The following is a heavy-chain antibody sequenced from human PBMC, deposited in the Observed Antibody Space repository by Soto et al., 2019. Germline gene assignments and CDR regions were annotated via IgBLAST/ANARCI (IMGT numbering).Heavy chain of an antibody. D-gene: IGHD1-26*01. V-gene: IGHV4-39*07. CDR1: GDSISSSNYY. CDR2: LYYSGST. J-gene: IGHJ6*02. CDR3: ASRNSGSYPFYYYGMDV. Sequence: SETLSLTCTVSGDSISSSNYYWGWIRQPPGKGLEWIGSLYYSGSTYYNPSLESRVTISVDTSKNQFSLKLSSVTAADTAVYYCASRNSGSYPFYYYGMDVWGQGTTVTVSS.